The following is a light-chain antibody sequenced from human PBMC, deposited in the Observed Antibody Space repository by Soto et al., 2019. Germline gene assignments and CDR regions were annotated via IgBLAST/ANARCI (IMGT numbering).Light chain of an antibody. CDR3: MQALQTPWT. V-gene: IGKV2-28*01. Sequence: DIVLTQSPLSLPVTPGEPAPISCRSSQSLLQSNGNHYLDWYLQKPGQSPQVLIYLGSNRASGVPDRFSGSGSGTDFTLKISRVEAEDVGVYYCMQALQTPWTFGQGTKVEIK. J-gene: IGKJ1*01. CDR1: QSLLQSNGNHY. CDR2: LGS.